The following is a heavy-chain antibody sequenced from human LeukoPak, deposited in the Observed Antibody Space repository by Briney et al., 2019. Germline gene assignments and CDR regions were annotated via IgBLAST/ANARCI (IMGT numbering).Heavy chain of an antibody. V-gene: IGHV3-33*01. D-gene: IGHD1-14*01. CDR3: ARGTTVYYYYYYMDV. J-gene: IGHJ6*03. Sequence: TGGSLILSCAASGFTLSSYGMHWVRQAPGKGLEWVAVIWYDGSNKYYADSVKGRFTISRDNSKNTLYLQMNSLRAEDTAVYYCARGTTVYYYYYYMDVWGKGTTVTVSS. CDR1: GFTLSSYG. CDR2: IWYDGSNK.